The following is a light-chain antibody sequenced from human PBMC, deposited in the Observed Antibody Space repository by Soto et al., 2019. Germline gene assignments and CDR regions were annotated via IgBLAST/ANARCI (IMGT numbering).Light chain of an antibody. CDR2: AES. V-gene: IGKV1-39*01. CDR1: PRTGTP. CDR3: QQSYSNPWR. J-gene: IGKJ1*01. Sequence: IQMTQSPSSMCGSXGDRVTITCRAGPRTGTPLHGYHEKPGXAPKLLXYAESSLQSGVQSRFSGSGSRTDFTLTISSLQPEDFATYSCQQSYSNPWRFGQGTKVDI.